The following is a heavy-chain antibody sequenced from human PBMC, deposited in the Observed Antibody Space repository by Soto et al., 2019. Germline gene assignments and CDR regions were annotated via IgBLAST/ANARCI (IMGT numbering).Heavy chain of an antibody. CDR3: ARVNSSSWHSYYYYGMDV. V-gene: IGHV3-30-3*01. CDR1: GFTFSSYA. J-gene: IGHJ6*02. Sequence: QVQLVESGGGVVQPGRSLRLSCAASGFTFSSYAMHWVRQAPGKGLEWVAVISYDGSNKYYADSVKGRFTISRDNSKNTLYLQMSSLRAEDTAVYYCARVNSSSWHSYYYYGMDVWGQGTTVTVSS. D-gene: IGHD6-13*01. CDR2: ISYDGSNK.